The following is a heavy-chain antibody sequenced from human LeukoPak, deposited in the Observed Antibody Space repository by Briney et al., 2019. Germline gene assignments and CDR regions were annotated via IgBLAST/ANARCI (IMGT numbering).Heavy chain of an antibody. Sequence: SVKVSCKASGGTFTSYAISWVRQAPGQGLEWMGGIIPIFGTANYAQKFQGRVTITTDESTSTAYMELSSLRSEDTAVYYCARGYYYGSGSYYTNWFDPWGQGTLVTVSS. D-gene: IGHD3-10*01. CDR1: GGTFTSYA. J-gene: IGHJ5*02. CDR3: ARGYYYGSGSYYTNWFDP. V-gene: IGHV1-69*05. CDR2: IIPIFGTA.